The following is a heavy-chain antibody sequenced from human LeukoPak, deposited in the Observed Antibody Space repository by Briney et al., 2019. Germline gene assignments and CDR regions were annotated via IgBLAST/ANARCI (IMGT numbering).Heavy chain of an antibody. V-gene: IGHV4-34*01. CDR2: INHSGST. J-gene: IGHJ5*02. Sequence: PSETLSLTCAVYGGSFSGYYWSWIRQPPGKGLEWIGEINHSGSTNYNPSLKSRVTISVDTSKNQFSLKLSSVTAADTAVYYCARVSSGWYNWFDPWGQGTLVTVSS. CDR3: ARVSSGWYNWFDP. D-gene: IGHD6-19*01. CDR1: GGSFSGYY.